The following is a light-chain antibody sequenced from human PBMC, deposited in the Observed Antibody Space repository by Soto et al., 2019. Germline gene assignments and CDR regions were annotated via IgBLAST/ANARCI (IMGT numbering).Light chain of an antibody. J-gene: IGKJ1*01. Sequence: EIVLTQYPGTLSLSPGERATLSCGASLTVSSSYVAWYQQRRCQAPSLRIYSASRGATGIPDSFTGSGFGTDFTPPINRLEPDVLQVNSCQQYARSPRTFGQGTKVE. CDR2: SAS. CDR3: QQYARSPRT. V-gene: IGKV3-20*01. CDR1: LTVSSSY.